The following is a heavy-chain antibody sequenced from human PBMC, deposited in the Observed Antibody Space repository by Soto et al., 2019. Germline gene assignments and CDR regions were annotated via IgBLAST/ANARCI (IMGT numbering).Heavy chain of an antibody. CDR3: ARDSGISVAVAGTRWFDP. D-gene: IGHD6-19*01. CDR1: GFTFSDYY. V-gene: IGHV3-11*01. CDR2: ISSSGSTI. J-gene: IGHJ5*02. Sequence: GGSLRLSCAASGFTFSDYYMSWIRQAPGKGLEWVSYISSSGSTIYYADSVKGRFTISRDNAKNSLYLQMNSLRAEDTAVYYCARDSGISVAVAGTRWFDPWGQGTLVTVSS.